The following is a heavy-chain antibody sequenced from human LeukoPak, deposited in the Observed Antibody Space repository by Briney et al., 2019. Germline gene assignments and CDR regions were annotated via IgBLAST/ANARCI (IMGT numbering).Heavy chain of an antibody. D-gene: IGHD3-22*01. Sequence: GGSLRLSCAASGFTFSSYGMHWVRQAPGKGLEWVAVISYDGSNKYYADSVKGRFTISRDNSKNTLYLQMNSLRAEDTAVYYCAKENYDSSGYHDLFDYWGQGTLVTVSS. CDR1: GFTFSSYG. J-gene: IGHJ4*02. V-gene: IGHV3-30*18. CDR3: AKENYDSSGYHDLFDY. CDR2: ISYDGSNK.